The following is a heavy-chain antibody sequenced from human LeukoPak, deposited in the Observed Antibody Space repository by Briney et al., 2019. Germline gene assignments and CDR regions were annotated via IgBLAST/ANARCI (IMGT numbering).Heavy chain of an antibody. J-gene: IGHJ4*02. D-gene: IGHD6-19*01. CDR1: GYTFSIYG. V-gene: IGHV1-2*02. CDR3: ARDLRRLNYFDY. Sequence: ASVRVSCKASGYTFSIYGFSWVRQAPGQGLEWMGWINPNSGGTNYAQKFQGRVTMTRDTSISTAYMELSRLRSDDTAVYYCARDLRRLNYFDYWGQGTLVTVSS. CDR2: INPNSGGT.